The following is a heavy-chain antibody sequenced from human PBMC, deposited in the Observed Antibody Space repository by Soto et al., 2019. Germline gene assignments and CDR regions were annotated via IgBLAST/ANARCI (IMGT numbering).Heavy chain of an antibody. CDR2: INPIFGTA. J-gene: IGHJ3*02. D-gene: IGHD3-22*01. Sequence: GASVKVSCKASGYTFTGYYMHWVRQAPGQGLEWMGWINPIFGTANYAQKFQGRVTITADESTSTAYMELSSLRSEDTAVYYCAITINSYDSIGYPGGVFDIWGKGTMFP. CDR3: AITINSYDSIGYPGGVFDI. V-gene: IGHV1-69*13. CDR1: GYTFTGYY.